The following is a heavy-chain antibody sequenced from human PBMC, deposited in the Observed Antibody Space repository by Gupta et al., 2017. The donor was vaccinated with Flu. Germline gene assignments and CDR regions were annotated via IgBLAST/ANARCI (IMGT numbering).Heavy chain of an antibody. Sequence: QVQLQESGPGLVKASQTLSLTCTVSNASLGSGGFYWSWVRQLPGRGLEWIGYVVHNGRTSYNPSLHSRLSISVDTSANRFSRTLTSLTAADTAVYYCARVAALLWVDSWGPGIGVAVSS. CDR1: NASLGSGGFY. CDR2: VVHNGRT. V-gene: IGHV4-31*03. CDR3: ARVAALLWVDS. J-gene: IGHJ4*02. D-gene: IGHD2-21*01.